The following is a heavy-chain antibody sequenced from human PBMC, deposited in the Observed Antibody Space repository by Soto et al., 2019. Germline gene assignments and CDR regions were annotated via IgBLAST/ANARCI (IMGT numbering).Heavy chain of an antibody. CDR3: ARPDVVATIRDAFDI. J-gene: IGHJ3*02. Sequence: QVQLVESGGGVVQPGKSLRLSCAASGFSFSRYGLHWVRQAPGKGLEWVAVISYDGTNQDYADSVKGRFTISRDNSMNTLYLEVNNLRVEDTALYYCARPDVVATIRDAFDIWGQGTKVMVSS. CDR1: GFSFSRYG. D-gene: IGHD5-12*01. CDR2: ISYDGTNQ. V-gene: IGHV3-30-3*01.